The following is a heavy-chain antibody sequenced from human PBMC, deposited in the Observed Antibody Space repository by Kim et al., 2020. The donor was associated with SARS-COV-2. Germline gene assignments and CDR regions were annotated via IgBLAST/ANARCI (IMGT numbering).Heavy chain of an antibody. CDR3: ARDCRDGYNRRRDFDL. CDR1: GGSISSGGYS. CDR2: IYHSGST. V-gene: IGHV4-30-2*01. J-gene: IGHJ2*01. D-gene: IGHD5-12*01. Sequence: SETLSLTCAVSGGSISSGGYSWSWIRQPPGKGLEWSGYIYHSGSTYYNPSLKSRVTISVDRSKNQISLKLISVPAADTAVDYCARDCRDGYNRRRDFDL.